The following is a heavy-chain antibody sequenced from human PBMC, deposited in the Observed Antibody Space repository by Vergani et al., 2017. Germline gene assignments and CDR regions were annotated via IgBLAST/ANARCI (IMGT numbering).Heavy chain of an antibody. CDR3: ATDSSGWSTIDY. Sequence: EVKLVESGGGLVQPGGSLRLSCAASGFTFSIYSMNWVRQAPGQGLEWVSYISSSSSTIYSADSVKGRFTISSDNAKNSLYLQMNSLRAEDTAVYYCATDSSGWSTIDYWGQGTMVTVSS. CDR2: ISSSSSTI. CDR1: GFTFSIYS. D-gene: IGHD6-19*01. J-gene: IGHJ4*02. V-gene: IGHV3-48*01.